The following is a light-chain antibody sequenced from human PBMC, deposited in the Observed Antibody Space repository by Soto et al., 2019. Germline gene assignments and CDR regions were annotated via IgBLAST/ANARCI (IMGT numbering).Light chain of an antibody. CDR1: QSISDS. V-gene: IGKV1-5*01. J-gene: IGKJ1*01. Sequence: DIQMTQSPSTLSASVGDRVTITCRASQSISDSLAWYQQKPGKAPKLLIYDASSLESGVPSRFSGSGSAAEFTLTISSLQPDDFATYYCQQYNNYWTFGQGTRWIS. CDR3: QQYNNYWT. CDR2: DAS.